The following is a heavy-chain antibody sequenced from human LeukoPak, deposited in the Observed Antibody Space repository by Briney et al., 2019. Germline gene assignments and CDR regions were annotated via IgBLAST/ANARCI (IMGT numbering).Heavy chain of an antibody. CDR1: GYTFTNYW. CDR3: ARQDGSSWYYFDY. Sequence: GESLKISCKGSGYTFTNYWIGWVRQMPGKGLEWMGIIYPGDSDTKYSPSFQGQVTITADKSISTAYLQWSSLKASDTAMYYCARQDGSSWYYFDYWGQGTLVTVSS. J-gene: IGHJ4*02. V-gene: IGHV5-51*01. CDR2: IYPGDSDT. D-gene: IGHD6-13*01.